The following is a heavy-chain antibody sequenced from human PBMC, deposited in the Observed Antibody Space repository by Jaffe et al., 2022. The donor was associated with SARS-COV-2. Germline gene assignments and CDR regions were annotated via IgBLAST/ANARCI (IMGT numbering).Heavy chain of an antibody. CDR3: VKDRGEGSSWYYYYYGMDV. D-gene: IGHD6-13*01. CDR1: GFTFSSYA. J-gene: IGHJ6*02. V-gene: IGHV3-64D*09. Sequence: EVQLVESGGGLVQPGGSLRLSCSASGFTFSSYAMHWVRQAPGKGLEYVSAISSNGGSTYYADSVKGRFTISRDNSKNTLYLQMSSLRAEDTAVYYCVKDRGEGSSWYYYYYGMDVWGQGTTVTVSS. CDR2: ISSNGGST.